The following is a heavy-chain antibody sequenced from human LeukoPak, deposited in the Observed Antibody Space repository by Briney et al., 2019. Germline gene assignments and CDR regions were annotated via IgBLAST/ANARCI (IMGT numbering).Heavy chain of an antibody. CDR1: GYTLTELS. Sequence: ASVKVSCKVSGYTLTELSMHWVRQAPGKGLEWMGGFDPEDGETIYAQKFQGRVTMTEDTSTDTAYMELSSLRSEDTAVYYCARGRREADYGKTRYYYGMDVWGQGTTVTVSS. J-gene: IGHJ6*02. CDR3: ARGRREADYGKTRYYYGMDV. D-gene: IGHD4/OR15-4a*01. V-gene: IGHV1-24*01. CDR2: FDPEDGET.